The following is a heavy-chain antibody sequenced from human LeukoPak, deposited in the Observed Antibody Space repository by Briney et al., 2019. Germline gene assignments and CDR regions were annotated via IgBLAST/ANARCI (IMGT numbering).Heavy chain of an antibody. V-gene: IGHV4-59*01. Sequence: PSETLSLTCTVSGGSISSYYWSWIRQPPGKGLEWIGYIYYSGSTNYNPSLKSRVTISVDTSKNQFSLKLSSVTAADTAVYYCARNYYDSSGYQYWGQGTLVTVSS. CDR2: IYYSGST. D-gene: IGHD3-22*01. J-gene: IGHJ4*02. CDR3: ARNYYDSSGYQY. CDR1: GGSISSYY.